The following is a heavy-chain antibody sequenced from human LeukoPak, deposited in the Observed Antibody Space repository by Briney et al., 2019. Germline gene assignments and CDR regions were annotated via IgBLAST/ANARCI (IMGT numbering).Heavy chain of an antibody. CDR2: ISSSSSYI. CDR1: GFTFSSYS. Sequence: GGSLRLSCAASGFTFSSYSMNWVRQAPGKGLEWVSSISSSSSYIYYADSVKGRFTISRDDTKNSLYLQMNSLRAEDTAVYYCARDVRNCSSTSCQYYFDYWGQGTLVTVSS. D-gene: IGHD2-2*01. V-gene: IGHV3-21*01. CDR3: ARDVRNCSSTSCQYYFDY. J-gene: IGHJ4*02.